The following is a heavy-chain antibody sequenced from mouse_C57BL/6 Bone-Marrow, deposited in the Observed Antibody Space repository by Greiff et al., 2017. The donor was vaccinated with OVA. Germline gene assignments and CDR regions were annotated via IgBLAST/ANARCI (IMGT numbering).Heavy chain of an antibody. CDR1: GSTFTSYW. V-gene: IGHV1-50*01. J-gene: IGHJ1*03. CDR2: IDPSDSYT. Sequence: QVQLQQPGAELVKPGASVKLSCKASGSTFTSYWMQWVKQRPGQGLEWIGEIDPSDSYTNYNQKFKGKATLTVDTSSSTAYMQLSSLTSEDSAVYYCARDLINDVWGTGTTVTVSS. CDR3: ARDLINDV. D-gene: IGHD1-1*01.